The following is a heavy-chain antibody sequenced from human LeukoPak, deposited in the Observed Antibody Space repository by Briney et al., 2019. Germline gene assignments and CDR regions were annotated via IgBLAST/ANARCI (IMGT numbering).Heavy chain of an antibody. CDR3: VKDNEAGGSPFDR. CDR1: GLTFSSYE. D-gene: IGHD1-1*01. V-gene: IGHV3-64D*06. Sequence: GGSLRLSCAASGLTFSSYEMNWVRQAPGKGLEYVSRISDNGGSTYYADSVKGRFTISRDNSKNTLYLQMSSLRAVDTAVYYCVKDNEAGGSPFDRWGQGTLVTVSS. J-gene: IGHJ4*02. CDR2: ISDNGGST.